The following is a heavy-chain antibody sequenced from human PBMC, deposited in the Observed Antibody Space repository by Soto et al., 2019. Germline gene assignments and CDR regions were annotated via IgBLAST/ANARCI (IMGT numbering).Heavy chain of an antibody. Sequence: SETLSLTCAVYGGSFSGYYWSWIRQPPGKGLEWIGEINHSGSTNYNPSLKSRVTISVDTSKNQFSLKLSSVTAADTAVYYCARAKTTIFGVVIPLDVWGQGTTVTVSS. CDR1: GGSFSGYY. J-gene: IGHJ6*02. D-gene: IGHD3-3*01. V-gene: IGHV4-34*01. CDR3: ARAKTTIFGVVIPLDV. CDR2: INHSGST.